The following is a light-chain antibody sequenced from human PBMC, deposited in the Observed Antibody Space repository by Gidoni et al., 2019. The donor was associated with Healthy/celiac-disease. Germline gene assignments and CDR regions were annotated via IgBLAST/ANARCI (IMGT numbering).Light chain of an antibody. J-gene: IGKJ4*01. V-gene: IGKV1-39*01. CDR3: QQSYSTPLA. CDR1: QSISSY. Sequence: GDRVTITCRASQSISSYLNWYQQKPGKAPKLLIYAASSLQSGVPSRFSGSGSGTDFTLTISSLQPEDFATYYCQQSYSTPLAFGGGTKVEIK. CDR2: AAS.